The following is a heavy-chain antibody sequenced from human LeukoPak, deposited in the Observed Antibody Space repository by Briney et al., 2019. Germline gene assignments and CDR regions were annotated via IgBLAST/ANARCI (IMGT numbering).Heavy chain of an antibody. V-gene: IGHV3-23*01. CDR2: ISGSGGST. CDR3: AKDSITMVRGVIIVSDY. J-gene: IGHJ4*02. Sequence: SGGSLRLSCAASGFTFSSYAMSWVRQAPGKGLVWVSAISGSGGSTYYADSVKGRFTISRDNSKNTLYLQMNSLRAEDTAAYYCAKDSITMVRGVIIVSDYWGQGTLVTVSS. D-gene: IGHD3-10*01. CDR1: GFTFSSYA.